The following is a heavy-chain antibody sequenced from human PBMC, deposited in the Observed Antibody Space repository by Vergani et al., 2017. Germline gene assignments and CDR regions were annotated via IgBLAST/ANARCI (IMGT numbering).Heavy chain of an antibody. J-gene: IGHJ6*02. Sequence: QVQLQQWGAGLLKPSETLSLTCAVYGGSFSGYYWSWIRQPPGKGLEWIGEINHSGSTNYNPSLKSRVTISVDTSKNQFSLKLSSVTAADTAVYYCARQKGYCTNGVCRRYYYYYGMDVWGQGTTVTVSS. CDR2: INHSGST. CDR3: ARQKGYCTNGVCRRYYYYYGMDV. V-gene: IGHV4-34*01. CDR1: GGSFSGYY. D-gene: IGHD2-8*01.